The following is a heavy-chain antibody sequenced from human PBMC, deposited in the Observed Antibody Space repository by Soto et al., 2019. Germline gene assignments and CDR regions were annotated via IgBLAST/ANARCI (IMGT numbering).Heavy chain of an antibody. CDR2: IYGGGST. Sequence: EVQLVESGGGLIQPGGSLRLSCAASGFTVSSNYMSWVRQAPGKGLEWVSVIYGGGSTYYADSVKGRFTISRDNSKNTLYLQMNSLRAEDTAVYYCARGIAAAGALYDYWGQGTLVTVSS. CDR1: GFTVSSNY. J-gene: IGHJ4*02. V-gene: IGHV3-53*01. D-gene: IGHD6-13*01. CDR3: ARGIAAAGALYDY.